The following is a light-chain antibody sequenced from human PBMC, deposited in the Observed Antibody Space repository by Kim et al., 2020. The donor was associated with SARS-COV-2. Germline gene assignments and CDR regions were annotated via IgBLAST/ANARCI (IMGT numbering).Light chain of an antibody. CDR1: SLRRYY. V-gene: IGLV3-19*01. J-gene: IGLJ1*01. CDR3: KSRDNSGNHYV. Sequence: ALGQTVTITCQGDSLRRYYASWYQQKPGQAPLLVIYAKTNRPSGIPDRFSGSTSGNTASLTITGAQAEDEADYYCKSRDNSGNHYVFGTGTKVTV. CDR2: AKT.